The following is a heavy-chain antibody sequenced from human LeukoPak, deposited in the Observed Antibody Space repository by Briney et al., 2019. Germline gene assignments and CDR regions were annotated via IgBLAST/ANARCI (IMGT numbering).Heavy chain of an antibody. Sequence: GGSLRLSCVVSGFTFRKYWMSWVRQAPGKGLEWVSYISSSGSTIYYADSVKGRFTISRDNAKNSLYLQMNSLRAEDTAVYYCARMSVSSFDYWGQGTLVTVSS. V-gene: IGHV3-48*03. J-gene: IGHJ4*02. CDR2: ISSSGSTI. CDR3: ARMSVSSFDY. CDR1: GFTFRKYW.